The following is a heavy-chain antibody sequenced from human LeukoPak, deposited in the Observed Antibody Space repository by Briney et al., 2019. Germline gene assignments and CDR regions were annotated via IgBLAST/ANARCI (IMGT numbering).Heavy chain of an antibody. CDR2: TSGSAGYT. J-gene: IGHJ4*02. CDR1: GFTFSNYA. Sequence: GGSLRLSCAVSGFTFSNYAMSWVRQAPGKGLEWVSGTSGSAGYTYYADSVKGRFTISRDNAKNSLYLQMNSLRAEDTAVYYCARVSSGSPDYWGQGTLVTVSS. D-gene: IGHD3-22*01. V-gene: IGHV3-23*01. CDR3: ARVSSGSPDY.